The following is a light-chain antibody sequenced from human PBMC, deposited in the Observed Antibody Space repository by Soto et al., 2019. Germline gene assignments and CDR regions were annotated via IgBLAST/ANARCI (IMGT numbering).Light chain of an antibody. J-gene: IGLJ2*01. V-gene: IGLV1-44*01. CDR3: ASWDDSLDGHVL. CDR1: SSNIGGST. CDR2: SDN. Sequence: QSVLTQPPSASGTPGQRVTISCSGSSSNIGGSTVNWYQQLPGTAPKFLIYSDNQRPSGVPDRFSGSKSGTSASLAISGLQAEDEADYYCASWDDSLDGHVLFGGGTKLTVL.